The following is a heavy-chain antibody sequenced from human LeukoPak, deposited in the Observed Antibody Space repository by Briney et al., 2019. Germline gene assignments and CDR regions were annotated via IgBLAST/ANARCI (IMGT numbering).Heavy chain of an antibody. CDR2: INPNSGGT. CDR1: GYTFTGYY. D-gene: IGHD6-13*01. V-gene: IGHV1-2*02. CDR3: ARDMGGIAAAGTYDY. Sequence: ASVKVSCKASGYTFTGYYMHWVRQAPGQGLEWMGWINPNSGGTNYAQKFQGRVTMTRDTSISTAYMELSRLRSDDTAVYYCARDMGGIAAAGTYDYWGQGTLVTVSS. J-gene: IGHJ4*02.